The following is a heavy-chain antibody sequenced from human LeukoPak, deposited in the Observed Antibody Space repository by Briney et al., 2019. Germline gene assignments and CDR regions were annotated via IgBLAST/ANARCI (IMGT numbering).Heavy chain of an antibody. D-gene: IGHD6-19*01. CDR2: LSSSGSSS. Sequence: PGGSLRLSFAASGFTFSSYAMTWVGQAPGKGLEWVSGLSSSGSSSYYADAVKSRVTISRDNSKNTSSLHMNSLRVEDTAVYYCAKVPSGWLRPSDYWGQGTLVTVSS. CDR1: GFTFSSYA. CDR3: AKVPSGWLRPSDY. V-gene: IGHV3-23*01. J-gene: IGHJ4*02.